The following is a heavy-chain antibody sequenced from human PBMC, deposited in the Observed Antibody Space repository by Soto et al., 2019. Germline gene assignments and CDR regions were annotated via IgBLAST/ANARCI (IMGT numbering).Heavy chain of an antibody. CDR1: GGSFSGYY. D-gene: IGHD3-3*01. V-gene: IGHV4-34*01. J-gene: IGHJ6*03. CDR2: INHSGST. CDR3: ARGLRGITIFGVAPDYYYYMDV. Sequence: PSETLSLTCAVYGGSFSGYYWSWIRQPPGKGLEWIGEINHSGSTNYNPSLKSRVTISVDTSKNQFSLKLSSVTAADTAVYYCARGLRGITIFGVAPDYYYYMDVWGKGTTVTAS.